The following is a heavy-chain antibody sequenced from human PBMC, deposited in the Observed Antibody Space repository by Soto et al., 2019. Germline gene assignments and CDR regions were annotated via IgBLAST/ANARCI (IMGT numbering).Heavy chain of an antibody. V-gene: IGHV3-23*01. CDR1: GFTFSSYA. Sequence: EVQLLESGGGLVQPGGSLRLSCAASGFTFSSYAMNWVRQAPGKGPEWVSFISGTGDSTYYADSVKSRSTISIDNSRNRLQLESGIVMREDMAILHCAKRAGDGYLNYWG. CDR3: AKRAGDGYLNY. J-gene: IGHJ4*01. D-gene: IGHD4-17*01. CDR2: ISGTGDST.